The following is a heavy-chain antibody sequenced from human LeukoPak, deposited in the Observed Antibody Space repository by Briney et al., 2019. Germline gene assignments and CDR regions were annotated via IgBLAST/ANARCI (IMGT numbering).Heavy chain of an antibody. CDR3: ARDGILGITLCDR. CDR1: GFTVSSNY. CDR2: IYSGGST. V-gene: IGHV3-53*01. J-gene: IGHJ4*02. D-gene: IGHD2/OR15-2a*01. Sequence: GGSLRLSCAASGFTVSSNYMSWVRQAPGKGLEWVSVIYSGGSTYYADSVKGRFTISRDNSKNTLYLQMNSLRAEDTAVYYCARDGILGITLCDRWGQGTLVTVSS.